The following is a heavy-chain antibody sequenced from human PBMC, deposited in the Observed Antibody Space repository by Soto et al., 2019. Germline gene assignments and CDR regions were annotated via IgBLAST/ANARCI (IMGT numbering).Heavy chain of an antibody. CDR1: GFTFTSSA. CDR2: IVVGSGHT. V-gene: IGHV1-58*02. CDR3: AADSQYCSGGNCEDY. Sequence: QMQLVQSGPEVKKPGTSVKVSCKASGFTFTSSAMQWVRQARGQRLEWIGWIVVGSGHTNYAQKCQERVTITRDMSTSTAYMELSSLRSEDTAVYYCAADSQYCSGGNCEDYWGQGTLVTVSS. J-gene: IGHJ4*02. D-gene: IGHD2-15*01.